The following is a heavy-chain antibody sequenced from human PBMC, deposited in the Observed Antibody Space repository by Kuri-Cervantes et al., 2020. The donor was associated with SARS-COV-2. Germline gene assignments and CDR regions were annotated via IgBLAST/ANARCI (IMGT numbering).Heavy chain of an antibody. CDR1: GFSRSTNGVG. CDR2: IYWDDDK. CDR3: AHSNAYYYDSSGYLFHL. Sequence: SAPTLVKPTQTLTLTCTFSGFSRSTNGVGVGWIRQPPGKALERLALIYWDDDKRYSPSLKIRLTITKDTSKNQVVLTMTNMDPVDTATYLCAHSNAYYYDSSGYLFHLWGQGTLVTVSS. V-gene: IGHV2-5*02. J-gene: IGHJ5*02. D-gene: IGHD3-22*01.